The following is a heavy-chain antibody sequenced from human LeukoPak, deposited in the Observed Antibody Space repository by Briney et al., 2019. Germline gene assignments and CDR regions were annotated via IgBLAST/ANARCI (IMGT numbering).Heavy chain of an antibody. CDR3: ARSDLGYFDY. D-gene: IGHD7-27*01. CDR2: INHSGST. J-gene: IGHJ4*02. Sequence: PSETLSLTCTVSGGSISGYYWSWIRQPPGKGLEWIGEINHSGSTNYNPSLKSRVTISVGTSKNQFSLKLSSVTAADTAVYYCARSDLGYFDYWGQGTLVTVSS. V-gene: IGHV4-34*01. CDR1: GGSISGYY.